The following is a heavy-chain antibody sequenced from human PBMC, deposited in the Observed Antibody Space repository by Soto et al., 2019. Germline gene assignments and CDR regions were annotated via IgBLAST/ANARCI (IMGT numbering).Heavy chain of an antibody. J-gene: IGHJ5*02. CDR1: GFTFSSYS. Sequence: GGSLRLSCAASGFTFSSYSMNWVRQAPGKGLEWVSYISSSSSTIYYADSVKGRFTISRDNAKNSLYLQMNSLRDEDTAVYYCARDLITMVRGVKPKSSGHWFDPWGQGTLVTVSS. CDR3: ARDLITMVRGVKPKSSGHWFDP. CDR2: ISSSSSTI. V-gene: IGHV3-48*02. D-gene: IGHD3-10*01.